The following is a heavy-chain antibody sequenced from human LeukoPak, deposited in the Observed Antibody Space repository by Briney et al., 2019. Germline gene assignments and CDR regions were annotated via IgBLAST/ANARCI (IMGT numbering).Heavy chain of an antibody. V-gene: IGHV1-18*01. Sequence: AAVKVSCKASGYTFTSYGISWVRQAPGQGLEWMGWISDYNGNTNYAQKLQGRVTMTTDTSTSTAYMELRSLRSDDTAVYYCARDPVYGSGSYYSYWGQGTLVTVSS. CDR2: ISDYNGNT. D-gene: IGHD3-10*01. CDR1: GYTFTSYG. CDR3: ARDPVYGSGSYYSY. J-gene: IGHJ4*02.